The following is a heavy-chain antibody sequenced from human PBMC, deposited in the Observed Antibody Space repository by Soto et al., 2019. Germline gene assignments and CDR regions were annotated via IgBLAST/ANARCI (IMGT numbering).Heavy chain of an antibody. J-gene: IGHJ4*02. D-gene: IGHD1-26*01. Sequence: EVQLVESGGGLVEPGGSIRLSCVASGFTFTKAYMTWVRQAPGKGLEWVGRIKGSHAGGTTEYATSVKGRFTISRDDSKNTLYLQMNSLKTEDTSVYYCATEGGYPGSNFYGAYWGQGTLVTVSS. CDR2: IKGSHAGGTT. CDR3: ATEGGYPGSNFYGAY. CDR1: GFTFTKAY. V-gene: IGHV3-15*01.